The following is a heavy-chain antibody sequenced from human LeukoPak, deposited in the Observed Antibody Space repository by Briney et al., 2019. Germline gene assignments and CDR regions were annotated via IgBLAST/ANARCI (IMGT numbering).Heavy chain of an antibody. Sequence: PSETLSLTXTVSGGSISSGDYYWSRISQPPGKGLQWIGYIYYSGSTYYNPSLKSRVTISVDTSKNQFSLKLSSVTAADTAAYYCARQSSTSCYRDWGQGTLVTVSS. CDR1: GGSISSGDYY. CDR2: IYYSGST. V-gene: IGHV4-30-4*08. D-gene: IGHD2-2*02. J-gene: IGHJ4*02. CDR3: ARQSSTSCYRD.